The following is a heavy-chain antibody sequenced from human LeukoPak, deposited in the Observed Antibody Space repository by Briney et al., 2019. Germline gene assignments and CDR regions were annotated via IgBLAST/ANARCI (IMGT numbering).Heavy chain of an antibody. CDR3: ASRYCSSTRCYQFDY. CDR2: ISSNGDST. V-gene: IGHV3-64*01. J-gene: IGHJ4*02. Sequence: GGSLRLSCAASGFIFSSYAMHWVRQAPGKGLEYVSAISSNGDSTYYANSVKGRFTISRDNSKNTLYLQMGSLRAEDMAVYYCASRYCSSTRCYQFDYWGRGTLVTVSS. CDR1: GFIFSSYA. D-gene: IGHD2-2*01.